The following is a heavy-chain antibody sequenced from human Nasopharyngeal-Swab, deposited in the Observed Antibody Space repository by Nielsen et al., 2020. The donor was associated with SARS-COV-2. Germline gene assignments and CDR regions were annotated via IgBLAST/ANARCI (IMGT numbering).Heavy chain of an antibody. CDR2: INHSGST. D-gene: IGHD2-15*01. Sequence: SETLSLTCTVYGGSFSGYYWSWIRQPPGKGLEWIGEINHSGSTYYNPSLKSRVTISVDTSKNQFSLKLSSVTAADTAVYYCARVAVVVSYYYYGMDVWGQGTTVTVSS. J-gene: IGHJ6*02. V-gene: IGHV4-34*01. CDR3: ARVAVVVSYYYYGMDV. CDR1: GGSFSGYY.